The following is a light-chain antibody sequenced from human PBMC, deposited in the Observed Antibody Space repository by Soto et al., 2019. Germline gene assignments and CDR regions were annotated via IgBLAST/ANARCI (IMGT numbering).Light chain of an antibody. V-gene: IGKV1-5*03. CDR2: KAS. J-gene: IGKJ2*01. CDR1: QSINAW. Sequence: DIQMTQSPSTLSVSVGDRVTITCRASQSINAWLAWYQLKPGKAPKLLIYKASTLESGVPSRFSGSGSGTEFTLTLSSLQPDDFATYYCQQYYTYSPVTFGQGTKLEIK. CDR3: QQYYTYSPVT.